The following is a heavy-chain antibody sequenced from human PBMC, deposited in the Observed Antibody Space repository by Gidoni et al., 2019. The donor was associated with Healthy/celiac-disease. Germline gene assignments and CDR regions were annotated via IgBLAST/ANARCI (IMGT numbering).Heavy chain of an antibody. CDR2: ISAYNGNT. V-gene: IGHV1-18*01. Sequence: QVQLVQSGAEVKKPGASVKVSCKASGYTFTSYGISWVRQAPGQGLEWMGWISAYNGNTNYAQKLQGRVTMTTDTSTSTAYMELRSLRSDDTAVYYCARDRLYDSSSWYPEGYFDLWGRGTLVTVSS. D-gene: IGHD6-13*01. CDR1: GYTFTSYG. J-gene: IGHJ2*01. CDR3: ARDRLYDSSSWYPEGYFDL.